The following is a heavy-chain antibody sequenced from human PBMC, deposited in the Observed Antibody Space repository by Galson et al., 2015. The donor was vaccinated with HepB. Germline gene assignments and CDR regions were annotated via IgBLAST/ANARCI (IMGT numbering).Heavy chain of an antibody. CDR1: GGSVSSGSYY. CDR3: ARAVYYDFWNGFGP. D-gene: IGHD3-3*01. V-gene: IGHV4-61*01. Sequence: QVQLQESGPGLVKPSETLSLTGTVSGGSVSSGSYYWSWIRQPPGKGLEWIEEINHSGSTNYNLSLKSRVTISVDTSKNRFSLRLGSVTAADTAVYYCARAVYYDFWNGFGPWGQGTLVIVSS. J-gene: IGHJ5*02. CDR2: INHSGST.